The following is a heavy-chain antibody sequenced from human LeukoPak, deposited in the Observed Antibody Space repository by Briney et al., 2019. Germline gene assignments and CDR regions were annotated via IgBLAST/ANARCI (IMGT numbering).Heavy chain of an antibody. J-gene: IGHJ4*02. CDR2: IIPIFGTA. Sequence: ASVNVSCKASGGTFSSYAISWVRQAPGQGLEWMGGIIPIFGTANYAQKFQGRVTITTDESTSTAYMELSSLRSEDTAVYYCARERYCSSTSCYPYFDYWGQGTLVTVSS. V-gene: IGHV1-69*05. CDR1: GGTFSSYA. CDR3: ARERYCSSTSCYPYFDY. D-gene: IGHD2-2*01.